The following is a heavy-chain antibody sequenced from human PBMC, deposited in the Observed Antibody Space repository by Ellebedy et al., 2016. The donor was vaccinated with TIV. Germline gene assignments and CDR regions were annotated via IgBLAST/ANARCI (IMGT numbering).Heavy chain of an antibody. CDR1: GFTFSSYA. J-gene: IGHJ5*02. CDR2: INSRGGST. D-gene: IGHD2-21*02. Sequence: PGGSLRLSCAASGFTFSSYAMSWVRQAPGKRLEWVSGINSRGGSTYNADSVKGRFTISRDNSRNTLYLQMNSLRAEDSAIYYCGRDGVTGNGRWDWLDPWGQGTLVTVSS. CDR3: GRDGVTGNGRWDWLDP. V-gene: IGHV3-23*01.